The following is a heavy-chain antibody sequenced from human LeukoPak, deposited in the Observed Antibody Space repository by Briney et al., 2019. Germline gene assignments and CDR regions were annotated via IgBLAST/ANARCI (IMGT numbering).Heavy chain of an antibody. D-gene: IGHD3-16*02. CDR1: GFTFSSYW. J-gene: IGHJ4*02. CDR3: ARGGVDYVWGSYLDY. V-gene: IGHV3-74*01. CDR2: IISDGSST. Sequence: GGSLRLSCAASGFTFSSYWMHWVRQAPGKGLMWVSGIISDGSSTTYADSAKGRFTISRDNAKNTLYLQMNSLRAEDTAVYYCARGGVDYVWGSYLDYWGQGTLVTVSS.